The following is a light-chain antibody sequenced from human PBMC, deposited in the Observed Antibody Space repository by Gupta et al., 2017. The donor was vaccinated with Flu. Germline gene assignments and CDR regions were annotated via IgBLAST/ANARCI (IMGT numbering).Light chain of an antibody. CDR2: SVS. CDR1: QDIGTY. CDR3: QKLDSFPIT. V-gene: IGKV1-9*01. Sequence: GDRVTITGRASQDIGTYLAWYQQKPGKAPDLLIYSVSILQSGVPSRFSGGGSGTEFTLTISSLRAEDFASYYCQKLDSFPITFGQGTRLEIK. J-gene: IGKJ5*01.